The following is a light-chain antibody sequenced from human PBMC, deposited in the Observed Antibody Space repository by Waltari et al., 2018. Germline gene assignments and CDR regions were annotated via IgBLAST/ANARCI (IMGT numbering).Light chain of an antibody. CDR3: QSADESKSYQ. CDR1: VLSKQH. Sequence: DELKQPPSMSVSPGQTAKITCSGDVLSKQHSFWDQQRPGQAPILLIYRDEERPPGITDRFSGSSSGTTVTLTIRGVQAEDEAVYYCQSADESKSYQFGGGTRLTVL. V-gene: IGLV3-25*03. J-gene: IGLJ2*01. CDR2: RDE.